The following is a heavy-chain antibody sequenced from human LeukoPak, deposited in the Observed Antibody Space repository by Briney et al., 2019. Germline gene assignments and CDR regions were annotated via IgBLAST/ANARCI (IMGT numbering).Heavy chain of an antibody. CDR1: GGSISSGSYY. Sequence: SQTLSLTCTVSGGSISSGSYYWSWLRQPAEKGLEWIGRIYTSGSTNYNPSLKSRVTISVDTSKNQFSLKLSSVTAADTAVYYCARGPVFDWLLPNAFDIWGQGTMVTVSS. V-gene: IGHV4-61*02. J-gene: IGHJ3*02. CDR3: ARGPVFDWLLPNAFDI. CDR2: IYTSGST. D-gene: IGHD3-9*01.